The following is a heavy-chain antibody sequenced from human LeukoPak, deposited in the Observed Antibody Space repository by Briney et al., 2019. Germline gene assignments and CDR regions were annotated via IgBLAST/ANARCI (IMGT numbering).Heavy chain of an antibody. D-gene: IGHD6-6*01. Sequence: GTSLRLSCVASGFTFNDYALHWVRQAPGKGLEWLAVLAYDGSNNYYADSVKGRFTISRDNSKNTLYLQMNSLRVEDTAVYYCARDTSYYFDYWGQGTLVTVSS. CDR2: LAYDGSNN. CDR1: GFTFNDYA. CDR3: ARDTSYYFDY. J-gene: IGHJ4*02. V-gene: IGHV3-30*04.